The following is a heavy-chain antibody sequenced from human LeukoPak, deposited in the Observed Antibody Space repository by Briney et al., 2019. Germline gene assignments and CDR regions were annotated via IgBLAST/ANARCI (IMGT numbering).Heavy chain of an antibody. V-gene: IGHV3-30-3*01. J-gene: IGHJ4*02. CDR3: AKGYYGSGSYFAYDY. D-gene: IGHD3-10*01. CDR1: GFTFSSYA. CDR2: ISYDGSNK. Sequence: PGGSLRLSCAASGFTFSSYAMHWVRQAPGKGLEWVAVISYDGSNKYYADSVKGRFTISRDNSKNTLYLQMNSLRAEDTAVYYCAKGYYGSGSYFAYDYWGQGTLVTVSS.